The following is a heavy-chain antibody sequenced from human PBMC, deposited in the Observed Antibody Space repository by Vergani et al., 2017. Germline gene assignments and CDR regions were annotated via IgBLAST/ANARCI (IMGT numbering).Heavy chain of an antibody. J-gene: IGHJ6*03. Sequence: QVQLVQSGAAAKKPGSSVKVSCKASGGTFSNHGINWLRRAPGQGLEWMGGIIPLFHVANYAQKFQGRVAINADESTNTVYMDLSSLKSEDTAIYYCARDLRPTVGLGFYHYMDVWGEGTSVIVSS. CDR1: GGTFSNHG. CDR3: ARDLRPTVGLGFYHYMDV. CDR2: IIPLFHVA. D-gene: IGHD3-16*01. V-gene: IGHV1-69*01.